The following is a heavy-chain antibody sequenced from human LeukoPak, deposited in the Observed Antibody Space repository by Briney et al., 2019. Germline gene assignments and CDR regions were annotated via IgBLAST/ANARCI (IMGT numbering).Heavy chain of an antibody. Sequence: SGTLSLTCTVSGGSISSYYWSWIRQPAGKGLEWIGRIYTSGSTNYNPSLKSRVTMSVDTSKNQFSLKLSSVTAADTAVYYCARDFYDSSGFLYYFDYWGQGTLVTVSS. CDR1: GGSISSYY. CDR2: IYTSGST. D-gene: IGHD3-22*01. V-gene: IGHV4-4*07. J-gene: IGHJ4*02. CDR3: ARDFYDSSGFLYYFDY.